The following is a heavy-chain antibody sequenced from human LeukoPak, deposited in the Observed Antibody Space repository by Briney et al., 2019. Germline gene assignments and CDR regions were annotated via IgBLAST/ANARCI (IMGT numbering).Heavy chain of an antibody. CDR3: ARGLPFDNTNYFES. V-gene: IGHV3-7*01. CDR1: GFAFSSYC. Sequence: GGSLRLSCAASGFAFSSYCMDWVRQAPGKVLEWVANIKQDGSEENYIDSVKGRFTISRDNAKNSLYLQMHSLRAEDTAVYYCARGLPFDNTNYFESWGQGALVTGSS. CDR2: IKQDGSEE. J-gene: IGHJ4*02. D-gene: IGHD3-9*01.